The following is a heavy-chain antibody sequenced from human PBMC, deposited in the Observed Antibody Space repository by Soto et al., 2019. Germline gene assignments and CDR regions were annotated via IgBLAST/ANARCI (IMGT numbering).Heavy chain of an antibody. J-gene: IGHJ3*02. Sequence: QVQLQESGPGLVKPSETLSLTCTVSGDSISSYYWSWIRQPPGKGLEWLGYIDNSGSTSHNPSLKSRVTISADTSRSRFSMKVSPVTATDPDVYYCGRYCSGWLDAFDIWGQRRMVTVSS. D-gene: IGHD6-19*01. CDR1: GDSISSYY. V-gene: IGHV4-59*08. CDR2: IDNSGST. CDR3: GRYCSGWLDAFDI.